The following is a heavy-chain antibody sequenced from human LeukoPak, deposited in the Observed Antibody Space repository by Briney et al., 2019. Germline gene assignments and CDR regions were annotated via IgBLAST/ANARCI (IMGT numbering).Heavy chain of an antibody. D-gene: IGHD3-22*01. V-gene: IGHV4-34*01. CDR2: INHSGST. J-gene: IGHJ4*02. CDR3: ARGRAGDSSGYYYSDY. CDR1: GGSFSGYY. Sequence: PSETLSLTCAVYGGSFSGYYWSWLRQPPGKGLERIGEINHSGSTNYNPSLKSRVTISVDTSKNQFSLKLSSVTAADTAVYYCARGRAGDSSGYYYSDYWGQGTLVTVSS.